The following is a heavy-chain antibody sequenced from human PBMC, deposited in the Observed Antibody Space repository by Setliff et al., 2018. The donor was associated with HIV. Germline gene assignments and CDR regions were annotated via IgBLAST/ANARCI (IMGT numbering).Heavy chain of an antibody. Sequence: SETLSLTCAVSGYSITGGYFWGWIRQPPGKGLEWIGNVNFSDTYYNPSLKSRVTISIDRSKNQFSLKLSSVTAADTAIYYCARSSTAGFDYWGRGTLVTVS. J-gene: IGHJ4*02. D-gene: IGHD6-19*01. CDR3: ARSSTAGFDY. CDR1: GYSITGGYF. V-gene: IGHV4-38-2*01. CDR2: VNFSDT.